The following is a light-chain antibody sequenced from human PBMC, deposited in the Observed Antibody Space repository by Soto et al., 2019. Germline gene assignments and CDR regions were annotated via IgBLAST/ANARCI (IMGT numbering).Light chain of an antibody. CDR2: SNN. J-gene: IGLJ2*01. V-gene: IGLV1-44*01. CDR1: SSNIGNNA. CDR3: AAWDDSLHGLV. Sequence: QSVLTQPPSASGTPGQRVTISCSGSSSNIGNNAVNWYQQLPGTAPKLLIYSNNQRPSGVPDRFSGSKSGTSASLAISGLQSEDETDYYCAAWDDSLHGLVFGGGTKLTVL.